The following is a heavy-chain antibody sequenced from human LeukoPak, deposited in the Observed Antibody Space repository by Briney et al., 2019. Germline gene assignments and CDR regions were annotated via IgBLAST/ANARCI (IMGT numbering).Heavy chain of an antibody. CDR1: RLSLSTTGMC. Sequence: ESGPALVKPTQTLTLTCTFSRLSLSTTGMCVSWIRQPPGKSLEWLARIDWDYDKYYRPSLKTRLTISKDPSKNQVVLTMTNMDPVETATYYCRFRDSVTAVTLGAFHMGGQGTMVTVSS. V-gene: IGHV2-70*11. CDR2: IDWDYDK. J-gene: IGHJ3*02. CDR3: RFRDSVTAVTLGAFHM. D-gene: IGHD6-19*01.